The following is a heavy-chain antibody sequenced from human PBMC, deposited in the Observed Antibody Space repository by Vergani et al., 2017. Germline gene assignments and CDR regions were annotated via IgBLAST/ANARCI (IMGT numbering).Heavy chain of an antibody. D-gene: IGHD3-10*01. CDR2: IYHSGST. CDR1: GYSISSGYY. J-gene: IGHJ4*02. V-gene: IGHV4-38-2*01. CDR3: ARRYYGSGYYFDY. Sequence: QVQLQESGPGLVKPSETLSLTCAVPGYSISSGYYWGWIREPPGKGLEGIGSIYHSGSTYYNPSLKSRVTISVDTSKTQFSLKLSSVTAADTAVYYCARRYYGSGYYFDYWGQGTLVTVSS.